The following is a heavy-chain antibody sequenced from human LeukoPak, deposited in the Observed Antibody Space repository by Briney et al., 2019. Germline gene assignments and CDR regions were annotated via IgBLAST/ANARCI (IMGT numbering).Heavy chain of an antibody. CDR3: ARDRTMVRGVIAGYYYGMDV. D-gene: IGHD3-10*01. CDR1: GFTFSSYW. CDR2: IYSGGST. Sequence: PGGSLRLSCAASGFTFSSYWMHWFRQAPGKGLEWVSVIYSGGSTYYADSVKGRFTISRDNSKNTLYLQMNSLRAEDTAVYYCARDRTMVRGVIAGYYYGMDVWGQGTTVTVSS. V-gene: IGHV3-66*02. J-gene: IGHJ6*02.